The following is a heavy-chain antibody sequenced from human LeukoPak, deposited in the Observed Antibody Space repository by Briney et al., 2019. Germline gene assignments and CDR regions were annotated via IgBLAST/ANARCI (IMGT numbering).Heavy chain of an antibody. CDR3: ARDSYDSSGNSPTDFDY. CDR1: GGSFSGYY. Sequence: SETLSLTCAVYGGSFSGYYWSWIRQPPGKGLEWIGEINHSGSTNYNPSLKSRVTISVDTSKNQFSLKLSSVTAADTAVYYCARDSYDSSGNSPTDFDYWGQGTLVTVSS. J-gene: IGHJ4*02. V-gene: IGHV4-34*01. D-gene: IGHD3-22*01. CDR2: INHSGST.